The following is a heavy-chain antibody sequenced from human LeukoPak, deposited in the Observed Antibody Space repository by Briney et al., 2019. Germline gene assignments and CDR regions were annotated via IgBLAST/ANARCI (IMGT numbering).Heavy chain of an antibody. CDR3: ARNPYGSGSYYTFDY. J-gene: IGHJ4*02. Sequence: GASVKVSCKASGYTFTSYGISWVRQAPGQGLEWMGWISAYKGNTNYAQKLQGRATMTKDTSTSTAYMELRSLRSDGTAVYYCARNPYGSGSYYTFDYWGQGTLVTVSS. CDR1: GYTFTSYG. D-gene: IGHD3-10*01. V-gene: IGHV1-18*01. CDR2: ISAYKGNT.